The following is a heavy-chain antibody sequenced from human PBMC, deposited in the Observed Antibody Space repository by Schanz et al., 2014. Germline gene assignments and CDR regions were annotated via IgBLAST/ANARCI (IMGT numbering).Heavy chain of an antibody. D-gene: IGHD6-19*01. CDR1: GFTFSTYA. J-gene: IGHJ4*02. Sequence: DVQLLESGGGLVQPGESLRLSCAASGFTFSTYAMSWVRQAPGKGLEWVSAISGSGASTYYADSVKGRFTIARDTSKNTLYLLLNSLRAEDTAVYYCAKDLISGWSGFDYWGQGTLVTVSS. CDR3: AKDLISGWSGFDY. V-gene: IGHV3-23*01. CDR2: ISGSGAST.